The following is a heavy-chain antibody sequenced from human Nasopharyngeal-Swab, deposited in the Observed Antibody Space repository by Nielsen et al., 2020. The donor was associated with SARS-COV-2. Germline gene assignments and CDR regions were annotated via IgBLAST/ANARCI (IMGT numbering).Heavy chain of an antibody. Sequence: SETLSLTCTVPGGSISSYYWSWIRQPPGKGLEWIGYIYYSGSTNYNPSLKSRVTISVDTSKNQFSLKLSSVTAADTAVYYCAREILEEYSGSYNHYYYYGMDVWGQGTTVTVSS. J-gene: IGHJ6*02. CDR3: AREILEEYSGSYNHYYYYGMDV. V-gene: IGHV4-59*01. D-gene: IGHD1-26*01. CDR2: IYYSGST. CDR1: GGSISSYY.